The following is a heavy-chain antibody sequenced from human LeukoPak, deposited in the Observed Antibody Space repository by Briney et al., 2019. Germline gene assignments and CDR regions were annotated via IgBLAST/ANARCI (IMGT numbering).Heavy chain of an antibody. J-gene: IGHJ3*02. CDR1: GGSFSGYY. V-gene: IGHV4-59*01. CDR3: ARGDCSGGSCYFSIVHAFDI. CDR2: IYYSGST. Sequence: SETLSLTCAVYGGSFSGYYWSWIRQPPGKGLEWIGYIYYSGSTNYNPSLKSRVTISVDTSKNQFSLKLSSVTAADTAVYYCARGDCSGGSCYFSIVHAFDIWGQGTMVTVSS. D-gene: IGHD2-15*01.